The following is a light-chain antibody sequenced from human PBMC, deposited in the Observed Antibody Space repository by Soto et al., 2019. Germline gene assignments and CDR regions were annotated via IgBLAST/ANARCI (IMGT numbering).Light chain of an antibody. V-gene: IGKV3-11*01. CDR3: QQRSSWPPPT. J-gene: IGKJ4*01. CDR2: DAS. Sequence: DIVLTQSPTTLSLSPWERATLSCRASQNVANSLAWYQEKPGQAPRLLIYDASNRATGIPPRFSGSGSGTDFTLTISSLEPEDFAVYYCQQRSSWPPPTFGGGTKVDIK. CDR1: QNVANS.